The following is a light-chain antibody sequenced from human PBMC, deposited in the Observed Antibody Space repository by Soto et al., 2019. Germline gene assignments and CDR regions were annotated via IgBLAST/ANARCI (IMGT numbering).Light chain of an antibody. Sequence: QSALTQPASVSGSPGQSITISCTGTSSDVGGHNYVSWYQQHPGTAPKLMIYEVTNRPSGVPDRFTGSKSGTSASLAIDGLQSDDEADYYCAAWDDSLNGPVFGGGTKVTVL. V-gene: IGLV2-14*01. CDR2: EVT. CDR1: SSDVGGHNY. CDR3: AAWDDSLNGPV. J-gene: IGLJ2*01.